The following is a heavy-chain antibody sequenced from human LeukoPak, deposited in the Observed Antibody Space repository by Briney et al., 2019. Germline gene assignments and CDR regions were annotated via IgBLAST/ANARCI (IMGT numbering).Heavy chain of an antibody. D-gene: IGHD1-1*01. CDR1: GYTFTRND. CDR3: ARGDTTNDAVDM. CDR2: MNPRSVNG. Sequence: GASVKVSCKASGYTFTRNDINWVRQAPGQGLEWMGWMNPRSVNGGYAQNFQGRVTMTRDTSANTAYMELSSLRSDDTAVYYCARGDTTNDAVDMWGQGKLVTVSS. V-gene: IGHV1-8*01. J-gene: IGHJ3*02.